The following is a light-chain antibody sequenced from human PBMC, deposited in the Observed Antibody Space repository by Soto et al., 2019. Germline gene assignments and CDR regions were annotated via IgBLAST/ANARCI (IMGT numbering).Light chain of an antibody. J-gene: IGKJ2*01. CDR1: QSFTGM. CDR3: QQYHSYST. V-gene: IGKV1-5*01. CDR2: DAS. Sequence: DIQMTQSPSTLSVSVGDRVTITCRASQSFTGMLAWYQQKPGKAPRLLIYDASTLASGVPSRFSGSGSGTEFTLTIMRLQPADFATYYCQQYHSYSTFGQGTQLEIK.